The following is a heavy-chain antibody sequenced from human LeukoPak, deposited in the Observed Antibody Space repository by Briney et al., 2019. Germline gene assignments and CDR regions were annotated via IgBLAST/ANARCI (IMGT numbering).Heavy chain of an antibody. CDR3: AVNYVYGDHAHRNPGAYYYMDV. Sequence: ASVKVSCKASRYTFTGYYMHWVRQAPGQGLEWMGWINPNSGDTNYAQKFQGRVTMTRDTSISTAYMELSWLRSDDTAVYYCAVNYVYGDHAHRNPGAYYYMDVWGKGTTVTVSS. CDR1: RYTFTGYY. D-gene: IGHD4/OR15-4a*01. CDR2: INPNSGDT. V-gene: IGHV1-2*02. J-gene: IGHJ6*03.